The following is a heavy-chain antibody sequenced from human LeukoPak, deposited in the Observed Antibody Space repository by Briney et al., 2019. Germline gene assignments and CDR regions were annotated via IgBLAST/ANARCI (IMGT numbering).Heavy chain of an antibody. V-gene: IGHV3-23*01. Sequence: GGSLRLSCAASGFTFNIYAMSWVRQAPGKGLEWVSSINDSGDITNYADSVKGRFTIARDDSKNTVYLEMKSLTAEDTAVYYCARGRYGWLPFDYWGQGTLVTVSS. CDR2: INDSGDIT. J-gene: IGHJ4*02. CDR3: ARGRYGWLPFDY. D-gene: IGHD3-16*01. CDR1: GFTFNIYA.